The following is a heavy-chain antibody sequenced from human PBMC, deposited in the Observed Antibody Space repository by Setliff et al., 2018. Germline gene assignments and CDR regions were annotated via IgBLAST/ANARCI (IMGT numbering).Heavy chain of an antibody. J-gene: IGHJ4*02. D-gene: IGHD4-4*01. CDR2: IIPMFETP. CDR3: ATEGLGYSSWEY. V-gene: IGHV1-69*05. CDR1: GGSFTSNS. Sequence: SVKVSCKASGGSFTSNSITWVRQAPGQGLEWLGEIIPMFETPNYAHRFQGRVTITTDESTTTAYMELSSLRSDDTAVYYCATEGLGYSSWEYWGQGTLVTVSS.